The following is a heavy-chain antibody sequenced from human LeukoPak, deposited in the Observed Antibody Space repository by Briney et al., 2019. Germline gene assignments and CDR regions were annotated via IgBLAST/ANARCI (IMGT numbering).Heavy chain of an antibody. CDR2: ISWNSGSI. D-gene: IGHD5-18*01. CDR1: GFTFHDHA. Sequence: GGSLRLSCAASGFTFHDHAMHWVRQAPGKGLEWVSGISWNSGSIVYADPVKGRFTISRDNAKNSLYLQKNSLRDEDMVLYYCAKDWGNGYSYGGFDYWGEGTLVTVSS. CDR3: AKDWGNGYSYGGFDY. V-gene: IGHV3-9*03. J-gene: IGHJ4*02.